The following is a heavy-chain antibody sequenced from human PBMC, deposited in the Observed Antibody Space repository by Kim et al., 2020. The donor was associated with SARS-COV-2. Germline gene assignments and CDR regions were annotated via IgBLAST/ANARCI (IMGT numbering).Heavy chain of an antibody. J-gene: IGHJ4*02. Sequence: GGSLRLSCAASGFTFSSYAMSWGRQAPGKGLEWVSAIIGSGGSTYYADSVNGRFTISRDNSKNTLYLQMNSLRAEDTAVYYCAKISSPGIALTAVDYWGQGTLVTVSS. V-gene: IGHV3-23*01. CDR1: GFTFSSYA. D-gene: IGHD6-13*01. CDR2: IIGSGGST. CDR3: AKISSPGIALTAVDY.